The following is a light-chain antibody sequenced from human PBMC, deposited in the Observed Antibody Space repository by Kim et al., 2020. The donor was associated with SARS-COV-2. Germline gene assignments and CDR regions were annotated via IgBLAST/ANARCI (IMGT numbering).Light chain of an antibody. CDR1: QSVSSSY. CDR2: GAS. CDR3: QQYGSSPPYT. J-gene: IGKJ2*01. V-gene: IGKV3-20*01. Sequence: EIVLTQSPGTLSLSPGERATLSCRASQSVSSSYLAWYHQKPGQAPRLLIYGASSGATGIPDRFSGSGSGTDFTLTISRLEPEDFAVYYCQQYGSSPPYTFGQGTKLEI.